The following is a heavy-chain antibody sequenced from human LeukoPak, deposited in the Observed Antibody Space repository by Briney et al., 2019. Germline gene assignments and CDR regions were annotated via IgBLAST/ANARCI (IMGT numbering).Heavy chain of an antibody. J-gene: IGHJ4*02. D-gene: IGHD5-12*01. CDR2: INHSGST. Sequence: SETLSLTCAVYGGSFSGYYWSWIRQPPGKGLEWIGEINHSGSTNYNPSLKSRVTISVDTSENQFSLKLSSVTAADTAVYYCARHGSGYSFDYWGQGTLVTVSS. V-gene: IGHV4-34*01. CDR3: ARHGSGYSFDY. CDR1: GGSFSGYY.